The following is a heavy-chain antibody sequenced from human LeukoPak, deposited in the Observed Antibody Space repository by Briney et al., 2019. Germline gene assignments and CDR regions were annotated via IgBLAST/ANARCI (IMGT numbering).Heavy chain of an antibody. D-gene: IGHD5-12*01. Sequence: ASVKVSYRASGYTFTGYYMHWVRQAPGQGLEWMGWINPNSGVTKFAQRFQGRVTMTRDTSTSTAYLDLSSLRSDDTAVYYCATAVLYGGNDFDYWGQGTLVTVSS. CDR3: ATAVLYGGNDFDY. V-gene: IGHV1-2*02. J-gene: IGHJ4*02. CDR2: INPNSGVT. CDR1: GYTFTGYY.